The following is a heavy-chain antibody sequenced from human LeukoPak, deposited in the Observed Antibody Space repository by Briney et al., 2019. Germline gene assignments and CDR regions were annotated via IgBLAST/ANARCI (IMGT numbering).Heavy chain of an antibody. V-gene: IGHV3-74*01. CDR1: GFTFSNYW. J-gene: IGHJ3*02. CDR2: INTDGSST. Sequence: GGFLRLSCAASGFTFSNYWMVWLRQAPGKGLVWVSRINTDGSSTSYADSVKGRFTISRDNAKNTLYLQMNSLRAEDTAVYFCTRVGYCATTSCRTAFDIWAKGQWSPSPQ. D-gene: IGHD2-2*01. CDR3: TRVGYCATTSCRTAFDI.